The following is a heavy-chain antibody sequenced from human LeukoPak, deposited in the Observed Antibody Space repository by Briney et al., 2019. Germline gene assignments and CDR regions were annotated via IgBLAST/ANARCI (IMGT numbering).Heavy chain of an antibody. CDR3: ARGYYDSSGYYPL. CDR1: GFTFSSYS. V-gene: IGHV3-21*01. Sequence: GGSLRLSCAASGFTFSSYSMNWVRQAQGKGLKWVSSISSSSSYIYYADSVKGRFTISRDNAKNSLYLQMNSLRAEDTAVYYCARGYYDSSGYYPLWGQGTLVTVSS. D-gene: IGHD3-22*01. J-gene: IGHJ4*02. CDR2: ISSSSSYI.